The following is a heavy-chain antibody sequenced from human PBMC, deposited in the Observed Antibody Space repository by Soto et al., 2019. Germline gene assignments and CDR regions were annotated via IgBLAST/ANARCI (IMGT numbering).Heavy chain of an antibody. Sequence: WETLSLTCTVSGCSISSYYWSWIRQPPGKGLEWIGYIYYSGSTNYNPSLKSRVTISVDTSKNQFSLKLSSVTAADTAVYYCARSDGRYWGQGTLVTVSS. CDR3: ARSDGRY. CDR2: IYYSGST. J-gene: IGHJ4*02. V-gene: IGHV4-59*01. CDR1: GCSISSYY.